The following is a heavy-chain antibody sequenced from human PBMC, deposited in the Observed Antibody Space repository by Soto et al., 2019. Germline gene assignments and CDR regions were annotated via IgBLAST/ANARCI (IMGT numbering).Heavy chain of an antibody. V-gene: IGHV4-4*02. J-gene: IGHJ6*02. CDR3: ARGGFGDTGVDVEADHTLDV. Sequence: QVQLQESGPGLVKPSGTLSLTCAVSGASIISNNWWSWVRQSPGRGLEWIGEIHYSGVTNDNPSLESRLSMSLDKSKNQFSLTLRSATAADTAVYYCARGGFGDTGVDVEADHTLDVWGPGTAVTVSS. D-gene: IGHD3-3*01. CDR1: GASIISNNW. CDR2: IHYSGVT.